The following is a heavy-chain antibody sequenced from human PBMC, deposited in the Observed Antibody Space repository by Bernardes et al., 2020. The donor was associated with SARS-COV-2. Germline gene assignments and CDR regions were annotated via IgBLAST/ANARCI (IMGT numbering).Heavy chain of an antibody. CDR2: VSGSGATT. J-gene: IGHJ4*02. Sequence: GGSLRLSCSTSGFTFSSYAMSWVRQAPGKGLEWVSLVSGSGATTYYADSVKGRFTISRDNSKDTLYLQMNSLRAEETALYYCAKKYSYGHDYWGKGTLVTVSS. CDR1: GFTFSSYA. D-gene: IGHD5-18*01. CDR3: AKKYSYGHDY. V-gene: IGHV3-23*01.